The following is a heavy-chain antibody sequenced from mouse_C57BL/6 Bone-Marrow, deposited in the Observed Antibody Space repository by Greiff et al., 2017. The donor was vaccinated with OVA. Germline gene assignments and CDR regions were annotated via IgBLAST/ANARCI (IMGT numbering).Heavy chain of an antibody. CDR3: AREGDGGFAY. J-gene: IGHJ3*01. V-gene: IGHV3-6*01. D-gene: IGHD3-3*01. CDR1: GYSITSGYY. Sequence: ESGPGLVKPSQSLSLTCSVTGYSITSGYYWNWIRQFPGNKLEWMGYISYDGSNNYNPSLKNRISITRDTSKNQFFLKLNSVTTEDTATYYCAREGDGGFAYWGQGTLVTVSA. CDR2: ISYDGSN.